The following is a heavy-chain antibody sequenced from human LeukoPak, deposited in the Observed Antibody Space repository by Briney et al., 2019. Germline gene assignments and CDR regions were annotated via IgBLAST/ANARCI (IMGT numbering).Heavy chain of an antibody. D-gene: IGHD5-24*01. V-gene: IGHV3-64D*09. CDR2: ISSNGGST. CDR1: GFTFSSYA. CDR3: VKDFGDAYNYFDF. Sequence: GGSLRLSCAASGFTFSSYAMHWVRQAPGKGLEYVSVISSNGGSTYYADPVKGRFTISRDNSKNTLYLQMISLRDEDAAVYYCVKDFGDAYNYFDFWGQGTPVTVSS. J-gene: IGHJ4*02.